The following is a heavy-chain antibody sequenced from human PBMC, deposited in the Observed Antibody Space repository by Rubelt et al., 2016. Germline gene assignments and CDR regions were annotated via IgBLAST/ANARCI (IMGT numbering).Heavy chain of an antibody. V-gene: IGHV3-9*01. D-gene: IGHD6-19*01. CDR3: AKDLSSGWYSWYFDL. Sequence: SIGYADSVKGRFTISRVNAKNSLYLQMNSLRAEDTALYYCAKDLSSGWYSWYFDLWGRGTLLTVSS. CDR2: SI. J-gene: IGHJ2*01.